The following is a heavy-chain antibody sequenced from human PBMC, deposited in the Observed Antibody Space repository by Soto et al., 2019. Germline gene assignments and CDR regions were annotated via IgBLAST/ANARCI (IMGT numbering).Heavy chain of an antibody. V-gene: IGHV4-30-4*01. CDR2: IYYSGTT. CDR1: RGSINSGDYF. CDR3: GRAGRRDGNSSPGRFDT. D-gene: IGHD1-26*01. J-gene: IGHJ5*02. Sequence: SETLSLTCSVSRGSINSGDYFWSWIRQPPGKGLEWIGFIYYSGTTYYTPSLKSRISISVDASKNHFSLNLASVTAADTAVYFCGRAGRRDGNSSPGRFDTWGQGILVTVSS.